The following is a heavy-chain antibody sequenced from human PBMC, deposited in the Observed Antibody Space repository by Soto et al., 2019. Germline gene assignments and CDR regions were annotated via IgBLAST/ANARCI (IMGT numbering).Heavy chain of an antibody. J-gene: IGHJ4*02. CDR3: ARDPIAVAGPLPLHYFDY. CDR2: INHSGST. Sequence: TSETLPLTCTFYGGSCIGYYWIWIRQPPGKGLEWIGEINHSGSTNYNPSLKSRVTISVDTSKNQFSLKLSSVTAADTAVYYCARDPIAVAGPLPLHYFDYWGQGTLVTVSS. V-gene: IGHV4-34*01. D-gene: IGHD6-19*01. CDR1: GGSCIGYY.